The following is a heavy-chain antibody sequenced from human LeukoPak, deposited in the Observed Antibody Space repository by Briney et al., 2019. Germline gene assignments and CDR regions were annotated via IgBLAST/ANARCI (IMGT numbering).Heavy chain of an antibody. J-gene: IGHJ6*02. Sequence: PGGSLRLSCAASGFTFSSYAMSWVRQAPGKGLEWVSAISGSGGSTYYADSVKGRFTISRDNSKNTLYLQMNSLRAEDTAVYYCAKALSRGLTMVRGPPYYYYGMDVWGQGTTVTVSS. CDR3: AKALSRGLTMVRGPPYYYYGMDV. CDR2: ISGSGGST. D-gene: IGHD3-10*01. V-gene: IGHV3-23*01. CDR1: GFTFSSYA.